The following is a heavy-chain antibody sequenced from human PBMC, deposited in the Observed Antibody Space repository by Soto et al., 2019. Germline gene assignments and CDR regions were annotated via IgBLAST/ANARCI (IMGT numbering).Heavy chain of an antibody. CDR2: IYSGGST. D-gene: IGHD2-2*01. Sequence: QVQLVESGGGVVQPGRSLRLSCAASGFTFSSYAMHWVRQAPGKGLEWVAVIYSGGSTYYADSVKGRFTISRDNSKSTLYRQMTSLRAEDTAVYYCARDNVVVVPAAADYYYYGMDVWGQGTTVTVSS. CDR3: ARDNVVVVPAAADYYYYGMDV. J-gene: IGHJ6*02. CDR1: GFTFSSYA. V-gene: IGHV3-30*14.